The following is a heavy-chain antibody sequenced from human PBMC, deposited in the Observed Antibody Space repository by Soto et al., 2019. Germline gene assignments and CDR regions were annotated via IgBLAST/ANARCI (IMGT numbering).Heavy chain of an antibody. CDR2: IYHGGTT. Sequence: SDSLSLTCPASGYSISSGWYWGLIRQPPGKGPEWIASIYHGGTTFYNPSLNSQVTVSVDKSNNQISLKLRSVSAADTAVYYCANDHVMVVAGSPFDYWGHGTLVTVYS. J-gene: IGHJ4*01. D-gene: IGHD6-19*01. CDR1: GYSISSGWY. V-gene: IGHV4-38-2*01. CDR3: ANDHVMVVAGSPFDY.